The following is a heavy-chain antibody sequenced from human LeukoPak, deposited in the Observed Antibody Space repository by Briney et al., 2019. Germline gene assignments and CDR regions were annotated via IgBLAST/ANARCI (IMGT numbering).Heavy chain of an antibody. CDR1: GFTFSYYD. CDR3: AKRGNPAVGHHYLDV. CDR2: FTLSGGST. D-gene: IGHD2-2*01. V-gene: IGHV3-23*01. Sequence: GGSLRLSCAASGFTFSYYDMSWVRQAPGEGLEGVASFTLSGGSTFYADSVKGRFTISRDNSKNTLYPQMNSLSAEDTAVYYCAKRGNPAVGHHYLDVWGKGTTVSVSS. J-gene: IGHJ6*03.